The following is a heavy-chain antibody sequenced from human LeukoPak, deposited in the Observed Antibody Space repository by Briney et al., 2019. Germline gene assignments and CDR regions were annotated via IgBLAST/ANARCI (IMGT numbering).Heavy chain of an antibody. CDR1: GASVSSCSYY. V-gene: IGHV4-61*03. Sequence: SETLSLTCTVSGASVSSCSYYWSWIRQPPGKGLEWIGYIYYNGSTNYNPSLKSRVTISADTSKRNFSLKVKSVTAADTAVYYCARELTMVRGVTDWGQGTLVTVSS. CDR3: ARELTMVRGVTD. CDR2: IYYNGST. J-gene: IGHJ4*02. D-gene: IGHD3-10*01.